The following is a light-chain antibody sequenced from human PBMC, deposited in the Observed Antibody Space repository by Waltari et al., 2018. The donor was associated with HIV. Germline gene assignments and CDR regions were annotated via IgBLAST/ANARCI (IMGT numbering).Light chain of an antibody. J-gene: IGLJ2*01. Sequence: SLLTQPTSVSAAPGQRVTISCPGSDSNVGSNFVSWYQHIPGTGPKLLLYDNHQRHAGVPERFSASKTGTSASLDITGLQTADEADYYCVTWDSNVQILLFGGGTKVTVL. CDR1: DSNVGSNF. CDR3: VTWDSNVQILL. V-gene: IGLV1-51*01. CDR2: DNH.